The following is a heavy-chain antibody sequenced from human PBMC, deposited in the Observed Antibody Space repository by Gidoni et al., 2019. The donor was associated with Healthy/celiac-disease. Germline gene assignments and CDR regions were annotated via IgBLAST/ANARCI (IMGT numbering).Heavy chain of an antibody. J-gene: IGHJ4*02. D-gene: IGHD6-13*01. CDR1: GGSFSGYY. V-gene: IGHV4-34*01. CDR3: ARARDSSSWYYFDY. Sequence: QVQLQQWGAGLLTPSETLSLTCAVYGGSFSGYYWSWIRQPPGKGLEWIGEINHSGSTNYNPSLKSRVTISVDTSKNQFSLKLSSVTAADTAVYYCARARDSSSWYYFDYWGQGTLVTVSS. CDR2: INHSGST.